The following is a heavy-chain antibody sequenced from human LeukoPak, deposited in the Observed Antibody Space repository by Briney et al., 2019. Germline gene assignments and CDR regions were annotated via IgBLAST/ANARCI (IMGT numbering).Heavy chain of an antibody. D-gene: IGHD2-2*01. J-gene: IGHJ4*02. Sequence: GGSLRLSCAASGFTFSSYSMNWVRQAPGKGLEWISSISSSSSYIYYADSVKGRFTISRDNAKKSLYLQMNSLRAEDTAVYYCASGCCSSTSCPPDWGQGTLVTVSS. CDR3: ASGCCSSTSCPPD. CDR2: ISSSSSYI. CDR1: GFTFSSYS. V-gene: IGHV3-21*01.